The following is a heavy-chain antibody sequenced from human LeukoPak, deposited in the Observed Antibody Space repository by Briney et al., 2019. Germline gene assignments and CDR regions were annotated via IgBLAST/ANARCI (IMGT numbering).Heavy chain of an antibody. CDR1: GGSISSSNYY. V-gene: IGHV4-39*07. CDR2: IFYSGST. D-gene: IGHD3-10*01. J-gene: IGHJ4*02. Sequence: SETLSLTCTVSGGSISSSNYYWGWVRQPPGKGLEWIGNIFYSGSTYYNPSLKSRVTISVDTSKNQFSLKLSSVTAADTAVYYCARVLTTMVRGVISYYFDYWGQGTLVTVSS. CDR3: ARVLTTMVRGVISYYFDY.